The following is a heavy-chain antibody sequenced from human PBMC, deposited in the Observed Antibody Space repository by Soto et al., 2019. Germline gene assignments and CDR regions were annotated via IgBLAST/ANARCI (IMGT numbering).Heavy chain of an antibody. J-gene: IGHJ6*02. CDR2: IGAAGDT. Sequence: GGSLRLSCTASGFTFNNYDMHWFRQATGKGLEWLSGIGAAGDTYYPGAVNGRFTISRDNARNSLYLQMNSLSAADTAVYYCVRGVLGPGDYYYGMDVWGQGTTVTVSS. V-gene: IGHV3-13*01. D-gene: IGHD2-8*02. CDR1: GFTFNNYD. CDR3: VRGVLGPGDYYYGMDV.